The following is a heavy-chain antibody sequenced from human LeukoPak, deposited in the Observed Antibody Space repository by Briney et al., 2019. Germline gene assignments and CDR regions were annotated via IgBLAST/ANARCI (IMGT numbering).Heavy chain of an antibody. V-gene: IGHV3-48*04. CDR2: ISSGSSSV. CDR3: AALRGYSGYDGVGYYFDC. CDR1: GFTFSAYT. D-gene: IGHD5-12*01. Sequence: GGSLRLSCSASGFTFSAYTMNWVRQAPGQGLEWVSYISSGSSSVYYADSVKGRFTISRDNAKNSLYLRMNSLRAEDTAVYYCAALRGYSGYDGVGYYFDCWGQGTLVTVSS. J-gene: IGHJ4*02.